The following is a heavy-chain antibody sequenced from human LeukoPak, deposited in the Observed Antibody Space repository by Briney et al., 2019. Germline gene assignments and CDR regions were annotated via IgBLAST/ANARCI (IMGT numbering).Heavy chain of an antibody. CDR3: TRGRWNDLYFDY. D-gene: IGHD1-1*01. J-gene: IGHJ4*02. Sequence: SQTLSLICTVSGGSISSGGYYWSWIRQHPGKGLEWIGYIHDSGSTKYNPSLKSRVTISVDTSKNQFSLKLRSVTAADTAFYYCTRGRWNDLYFDYWGQGALVTVSS. V-gene: IGHV4-61*08. CDR1: GGSISSGGYY. CDR2: IHDSGST.